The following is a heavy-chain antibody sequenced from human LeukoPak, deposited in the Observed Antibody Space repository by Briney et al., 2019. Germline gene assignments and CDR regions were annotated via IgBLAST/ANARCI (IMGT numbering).Heavy chain of an antibody. CDR1: GYSISSDYY. Sequence: SETLSLTCTVSGYSISSDYYWGWIRQPPGKGLEWIGSIHHSGRTYYNPSLKSRVTISIDTSKNQFSLKLSSVTAADTAVYYCALLGLRGVNFDYWGQGTLVTVSS. CDR2: IHHSGRT. CDR3: ALLGLRGVNFDY. V-gene: IGHV4-38-2*02. D-gene: IGHD3-10*01. J-gene: IGHJ4*02.